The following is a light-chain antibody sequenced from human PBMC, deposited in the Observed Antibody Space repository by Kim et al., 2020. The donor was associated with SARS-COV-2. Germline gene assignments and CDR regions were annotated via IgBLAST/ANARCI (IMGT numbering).Light chain of an antibody. J-gene: IGKJ1*01. Sequence: SPGERATLSCRASQSVSNRYLAWYQQKPGQAPRLLIYAGTTRATGIPDRFSGSGSGTDFTLAISRLEPEDSAVYYCQQYDNLPRTFGQGTKVDIK. V-gene: IGKV3-20*01. CDR1: QSVSNRY. CDR2: AGT. CDR3: QQYDNLPRT.